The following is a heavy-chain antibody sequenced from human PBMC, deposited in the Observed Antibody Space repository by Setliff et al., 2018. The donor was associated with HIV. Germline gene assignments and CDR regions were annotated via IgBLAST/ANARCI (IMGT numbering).Heavy chain of an antibody. CDR1: GFTFSTYS. J-gene: IGHJ3*02. V-gene: IGHV3-48*01. Sequence: GGSLRLSCAASGFTFSTYSMSWVRQAPGKGLEWVSYISRSGDTIDYADSVKGRFTISRDNAKNSVSLQMNSLRVEDTAVYYCARDDVPRDFDIWGQGTMVTVS. CDR2: ISRSGDTI. CDR3: ARDDVPRDFDI.